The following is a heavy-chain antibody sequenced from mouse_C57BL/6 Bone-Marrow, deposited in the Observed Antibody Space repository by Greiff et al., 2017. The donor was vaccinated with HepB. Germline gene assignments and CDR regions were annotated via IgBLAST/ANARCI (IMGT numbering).Heavy chain of an antibody. CDR3: ARVPLLLRYWYFDV. Sequence: EVQRVESEGGLVQPGSSMKLSCTASGFTFSDYYMAWVRQVPEKGLEWVANINYDGSSTYYLDSLKSRFIISRDNAKNILYLQMSSLKSEDTATYYCARVPLLLRYWYFDVWGTGTTVTVSS. D-gene: IGHD1-1*01. V-gene: IGHV5-16*01. J-gene: IGHJ1*03. CDR1: GFTFSDYY. CDR2: INYDGSST.